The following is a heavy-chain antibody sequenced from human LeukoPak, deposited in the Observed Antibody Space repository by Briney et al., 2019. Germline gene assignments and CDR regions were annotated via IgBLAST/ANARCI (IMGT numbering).Heavy chain of an antibody. D-gene: IGHD2-2*01. CDR2: ISGSGGST. Sequence: GGSLRLSCEASGFTFSSYAMSWVRQAPGKGLEWVSGISGSGGSTYYADSVKGRFTISRDNSKNTLYLQMNRLRAEDTAVYYCARSYAPGYIWGQGTMVTVSS. J-gene: IGHJ3*02. CDR1: GFTFSSYA. CDR3: ARSYAPGYI. V-gene: IGHV3-23*01.